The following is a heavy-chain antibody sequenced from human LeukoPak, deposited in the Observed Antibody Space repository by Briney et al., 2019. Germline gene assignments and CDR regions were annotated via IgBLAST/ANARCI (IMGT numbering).Heavy chain of an antibody. CDR2: ISYDGGNN. CDR3: ARDWTDYFDH. Sequence: PGGSLRLSCTASGFTFSNYAIHWVPQAPGKGPEWVAFISYDGGNNVYADSVKGRFTISRDNSKNTVYLQMNSLRPEDTAMYYCARDWTDYFDHWGQGTLVTVSS. V-gene: IGHV3-30-3*01. D-gene: IGHD3/OR15-3a*01. CDR1: GFTFSNYA. J-gene: IGHJ4*02.